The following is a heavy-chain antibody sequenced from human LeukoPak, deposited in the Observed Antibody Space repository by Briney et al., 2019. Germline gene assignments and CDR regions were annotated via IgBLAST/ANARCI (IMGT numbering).Heavy chain of an antibody. V-gene: IGHV3-30*18. Sequence: GGSLRLSCAASGFTFSGYGMHWVRQAPGKGLEWVGVTSYDGSNKYYAGSVKGRFTISRDNSKNTLYLQMNSLSAEDTAVYYCAKDLNALAGRDDAFDIWGQGTMVTVSS. CDR2: TSYDGSNK. CDR1: GFTFSGYG. CDR3: AKDLNALAGRDDAFDI. J-gene: IGHJ3*02. D-gene: IGHD6-19*01.